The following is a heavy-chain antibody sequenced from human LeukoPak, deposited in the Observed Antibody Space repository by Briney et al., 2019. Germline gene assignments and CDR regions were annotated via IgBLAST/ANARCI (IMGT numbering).Heavy chain of an antibody. CDR1: GYTFTGYF. CDR2: INPKSGGT. D-gene: IGHD4-17*01. V-gene: IGHV1-2*02. CDR3: ARYHDDYAYLHY. J-gene: IGHJ4*02. Sequence: ASVKVSCTASGYTFTGYFIHWVRQAPGQGLEWMAWINPKSGGTHYAQKFQGRVTMTRDTSINTAYMELSRLRSDDTAVYYCARYHDDYAYLHYWARGTLVTVSS.